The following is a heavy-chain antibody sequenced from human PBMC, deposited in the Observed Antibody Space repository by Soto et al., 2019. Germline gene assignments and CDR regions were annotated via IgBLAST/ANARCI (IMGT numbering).Heavy chain of an antibody. Sequence: GGSLRLSCAASGFTFSSYAMSWVRQAPGKGLEWVSAISGSGGSTYYADSVKGRFTISRDNSKNTLYLQMNSLRAEDTAVYYWAKVSMVRGYRSDYYGMDVWGQGTTVTVSS. J-gene: IGHJ6*02. CDR1: GFTFSSYA. CDR3: AKVSMVRGYRSDYYGMDV. CDR2: ISGSGGST. D-gene: IGHD3-10*01. V-gene: IGHV3-23*01.